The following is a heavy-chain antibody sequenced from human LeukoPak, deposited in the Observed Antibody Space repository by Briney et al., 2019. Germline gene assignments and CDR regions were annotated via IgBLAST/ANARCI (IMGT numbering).Heavy chain of an antibody. V-gene: IGHV1-2*02. CDR2: INPNSGGT. Sequence: ASVKVSCKASGYTFTCYYMHWVRQAPGQGLEWMGWINPNSGGTNYAQKFQGRVTMTRDTSISTAYMELSRLRSDDTAVYYCANAGYSSSWYYFDYWGQGTLVTVSS. D-gene: IGHD6-13*01. J-gene: IGHJ4*02. CDR1: GYTFTCYY. CDR3: ANAGYSSSWYYFDY.